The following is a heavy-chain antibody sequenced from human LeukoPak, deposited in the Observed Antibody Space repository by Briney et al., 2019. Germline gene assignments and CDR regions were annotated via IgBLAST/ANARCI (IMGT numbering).Heavy chain of an antibody. CDR1: GGSISIDH. Sequence: KPSEPLSLPCPVSGGSISIDHWNWIRQPPGKGLEWIGCIFYSGRTYYNPSLKSRVTISVDMSKSQFSLRLTSVTAADTAVYYCARKNDFEIWGQGTLVTVSS. CDR2: IFYSGRT. J-gene: IGHJ3*02. V-gene: IGHV4-59*01. D-gene: IGHD2/OR15-2a*01. CDR3: ARKNDFEI.